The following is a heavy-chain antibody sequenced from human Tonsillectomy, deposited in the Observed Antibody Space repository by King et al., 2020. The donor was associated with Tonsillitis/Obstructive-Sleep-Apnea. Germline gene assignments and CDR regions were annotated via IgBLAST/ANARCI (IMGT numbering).Heavy chain of an antibody. CDR3: ARQSTLSQGVREGQFDY. J-gene: IGHJ4*02. V-gene: IGHV5-51*01. D-gene: IGHD3-10*01. Sequence: QLVQSGAEVKKPGESLKISCKASGYRFTSHWIGWVRQMPGKGLEWMGIIYPGDSDTRYSPSFHAQVTISADKSIDPAYLQWSSLTASDTAMDYCARQSTLSQGVREGQFDYWGQGTLVTVSS. CDR2: IYPGDSDT. CDR1: GYRFTSHW.